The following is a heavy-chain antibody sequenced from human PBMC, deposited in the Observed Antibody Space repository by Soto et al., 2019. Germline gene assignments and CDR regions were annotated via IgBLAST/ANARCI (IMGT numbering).Heavy chain of an antibody. CDR1: GYSFTSYW. D-gene: IGHD6-19*01. Sequence: GESLKISCKGSGYSFTSYWIGWVRQMPGKGLEWMGIIYPGDSDTRYSPSFQGQVTISADKSISTAYLQWSSLKASDTAMYYCASIGLAADYYYYGMDVWGHGTLVTVSS. CDR2: IYPGDSDT. V-gene: IGHV5-51*01. CDR3: ASIGLAADYYYYGMDV. J-gene: IGHJ6*02.